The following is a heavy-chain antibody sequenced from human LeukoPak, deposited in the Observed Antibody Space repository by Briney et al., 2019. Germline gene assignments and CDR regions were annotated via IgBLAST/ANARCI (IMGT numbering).Heavy chain of an antibody. CDR2: ISGSGGST. D-gene: IGHD6-19*01. Sequence: GGSLRLSCAASGFTFSSYAMSWVRQAPGKGLEWVSAISGSGGSTYYADSVKGRFTISRDNSKNTLYLQMNSLRAEDTAVYYCAKEEDSSGWYSRPNFDYWGQGTLVTVSS. CDR1: GFTFSSYA. CDR3: AKEEDSSGWYSRPNFDY. V-gene: IGHV3-23*01. J-gene: IGHJ4*02.